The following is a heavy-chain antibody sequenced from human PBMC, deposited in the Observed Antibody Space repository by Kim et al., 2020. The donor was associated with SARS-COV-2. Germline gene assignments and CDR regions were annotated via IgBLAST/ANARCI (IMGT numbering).Heavy chain of an antibody. Sequence: KYHVDSVRGRFTTARDHANNPLYLKMNSLRAEDTAVYYCATGPVVDYFDYWGQGTLVTVSS. V-gene: IGHV3-7*01. CDR3: ATGPVVDYFDY. CDR2: K. J-gene: IGHJ4*02. D-gene: IGHD2-15*01.